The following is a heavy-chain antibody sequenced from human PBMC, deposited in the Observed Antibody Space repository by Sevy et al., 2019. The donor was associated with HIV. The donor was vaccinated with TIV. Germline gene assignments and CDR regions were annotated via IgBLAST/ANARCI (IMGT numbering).Heavy chain of an antibody. J-gene: IGHJ5*02. CDR2: RSRTSTTT. D-gene: IGHD3-22*01. V-gene: IGHV3-48*02. CDR3: AREAYYYDSREENWFDP. CDR1: GFTFSTYS. Sequence: GGSLRLSCKASGFTFSTYSMHWVRRAPGKGLEWVSYRSRTSTTTDYADSAKGRFTISRDNAKNSLYLQMNSLRDEDTAVYYCAREAYYYDSREENWFDPWGQGTLVTVSS.